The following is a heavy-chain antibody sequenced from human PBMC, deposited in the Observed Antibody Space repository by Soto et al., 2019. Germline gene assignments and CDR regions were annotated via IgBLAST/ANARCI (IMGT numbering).Heavy chain of an antibody. CDR2: IDGSGNT. J-gene: IGHJ4*02. D-gene: IGHD1-26*01. V-gene: IGHV4-34*01. CDR3: VGARGRLVGFDY. Sequence: QVQLQQWGAGLLKPSETLSLTCAVNSESLSGYYWSWIRQSPGKGLEWIGEIDGSGNTNYSPSLRSLVAMSVDTSKNHFSLNLNSVSAADTAAYYCVGARGRLVGFDYWGQGTLVTVSS. CDR1: SESLSGYY.